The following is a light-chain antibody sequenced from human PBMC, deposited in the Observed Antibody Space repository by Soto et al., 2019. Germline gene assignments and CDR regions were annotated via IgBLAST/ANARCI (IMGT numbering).Light chain of an antibody. CDR3: QQRSNWPL. Sequence: EIVLTQSPATLSLSPGERATLSCRASQSVSSYLAWYQQKPGQAPRLLIYDASNRATGIPARFSGSGSGTDFTLTISSLAPEDFAVYYCQQRSNWPLFGQGTKVDIK. J-gene: IGKJ1*01. V-gene: IGKV3-11*01. CDR1: QSVSSY. CDR2: DAS.